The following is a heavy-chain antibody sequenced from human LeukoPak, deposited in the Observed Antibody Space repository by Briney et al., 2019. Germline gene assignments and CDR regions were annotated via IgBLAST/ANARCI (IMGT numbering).Heavy chain of an antibody. J-gene: IGHJ6*02. CDR1: GGSISSSSYY. CDR2: IYYSGST. D-gene: IGHD6-13*01. CDR3: ARAYPDIAAAADYYYGMDV. Sequence: SETLSLTCTVSGGSISSSSYYWGWIRQPPGKGLEWIGYIYYSGSTYYNPSLKSRVTISVDTSKNQFSLKLSSVTAADTAVYYCARAYPDIAAAADYYYGMDVWGQGTTVTVSS. V-gene: IGHV4-39*07.